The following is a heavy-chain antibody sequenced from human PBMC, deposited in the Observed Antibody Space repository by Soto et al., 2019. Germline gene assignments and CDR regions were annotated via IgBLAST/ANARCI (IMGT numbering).Heavy chain of an antibody. V-gene: IGHV1-8*01. D-gene: IGHD6-13*01. Sequence: GASVKVSCKASGYTFTSYDINWVRQATGQGLEWMGWMNPNSGNTGYAQKFQGRVTMTRNTSISTAYMELSSLRSEDTAVYYCARQATAAGYYYYSGMDVWGQGTTVTVSS. CDR3: ARQATAAGYYYYSGMDV. J-gene: IGHJ6*02. CDR2: MNPNSGNT. CDR1: GYTFTSYD.